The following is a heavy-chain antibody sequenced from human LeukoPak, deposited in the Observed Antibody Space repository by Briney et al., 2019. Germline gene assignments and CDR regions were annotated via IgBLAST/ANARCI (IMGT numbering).Heavy chain of an antibody. CDR2: IIPILGIA. D-gene: IGHD2-21*02. Sequence: SVKVSCKASGYTFTSYGITWVRQAPGQGLEWMGRIIPILGIANYAQKFQGRVTITADKSTSTAYMELSSLRSEDTAVYYCARFPEYCGGDCHFDYWGQGTLVTVSS. V-gene: IGHV1-69*04. CDR3: ARFPEYCGGDCHFDY. CDR1: GYTFTSYG. J-gene: IGHJ4*02.